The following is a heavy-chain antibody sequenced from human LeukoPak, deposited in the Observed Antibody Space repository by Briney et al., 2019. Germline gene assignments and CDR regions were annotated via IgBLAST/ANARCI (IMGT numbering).Heavy chain of an antibody. CDR2: FYYTGST. J-gene: IGHJ4*02. CDR3: ASGQFLVSNDY. Sequence: SETLSPTCTVSGGSFSGGSYYWSWIRQPPGKGLEWIGYFYYTGSTNYNPSLKSRVTISVDTSKNQFSLRLSSVTAADTAVYYCASGQFLVSNDYWGQGILVTVSS. V-gene: IGHV4-61*01. D-gene: IGHD5/OR15-5a*01. CDR1: GGSFSGGSYY.